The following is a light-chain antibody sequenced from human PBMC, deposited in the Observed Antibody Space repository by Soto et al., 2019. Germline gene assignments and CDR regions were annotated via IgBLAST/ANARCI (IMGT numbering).Light chain of an antibody. Sequence: EIVMTQSPATLSVSPLERATLSCIASQSVSSNLAWYQQKPGQAPRLLIYGASTRATGIPARFSGSGSGTEFTLTISSLQSEDFAVYYCQQYNKWPRTFGQGTKVDIK. CDR1: QSVSSN. J-gene: IGKJ1*01. CDR2: GAS. CDR3: QQYNKWPRT. V-gene: IGKV3-15*01.